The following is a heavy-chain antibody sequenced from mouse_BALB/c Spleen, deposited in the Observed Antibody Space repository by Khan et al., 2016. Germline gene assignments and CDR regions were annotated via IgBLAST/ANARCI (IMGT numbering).Heavy chain of an antibody. D-gene: IGHD2-4*01. CDR3: TRGESTMIRGFAY. CDR1: GYTFTSYW. V-gene: IGHV1-69*02. CDR2: IFPSDSYT. Sequence: QVQLQQSGAELVRPGASVKLSCKASGYTFTSYWINWMKQRPGQGLEWIGNIFPSDSYTNYNQKFKDKATLTVDNSSSTAYMQLSSPTSEDSAIYYCTRGESTMIRGFAYWGQGTLVTVSA. J-gene: IGHJ3*01.